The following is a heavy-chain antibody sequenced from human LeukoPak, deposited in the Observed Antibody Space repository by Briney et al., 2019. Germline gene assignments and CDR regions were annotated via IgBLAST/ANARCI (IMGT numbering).Heavy chain of an antibody. D-gene: IGHD3-10*01. CDR1: GFTFSSYE. V-gene: IGHV3-48*03. CDR2: ISSSSSTI. CDR3: ARGPMVRGVFIRRSKSGYFDY. Sequence: GGSLRLSCAASGFTFSSYEMNWVRQAPGKGLEWVSYISSSSSTIYYADSVKGRFTISRDNAKNSLYLQMNSLRAEDTAVYYCARGPMVRGVFIRRSKSGYFDYWGQGTLVTVSS. J-gene: IGHJ4*02.